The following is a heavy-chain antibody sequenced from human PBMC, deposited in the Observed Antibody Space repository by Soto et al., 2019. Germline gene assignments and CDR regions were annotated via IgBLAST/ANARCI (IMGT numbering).Heavy chain of an antibody. J-gene: IGHJ6*02. CDR3: AGQPTAGSYYDLGSYYYYYAMDV. CDR1: GGSISSSSYY. D-gene: IGHD3-10*01. Sequence: PSETLSLTCTVSGGSISSSSYYWGWIRQPPGKGLEWIGSIYYSGSTYYNLSLKSRVTISVDTSKNQFSLKLSSVTAADTAVYYCAGQPTAGSYYDLGSYYYYYAMDVWGQGTTVTVSS. CDR2: IYYSGST. V-gene: IGHV4-39*01.